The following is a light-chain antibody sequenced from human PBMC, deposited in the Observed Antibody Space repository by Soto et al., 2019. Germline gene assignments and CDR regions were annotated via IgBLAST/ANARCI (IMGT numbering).Light chain of an antibody. CDR3: QQYSSPPRT. J-gene: IGKJ1*01. Sequence: EIVLTQSPGSLYLSPGERATLSCRASQSVSSYLAWYQQKPGQAPRLLIYGASSRATGFPDRFSGSGSGTDFSLTISRLEPEDSAVYYCQQYSSPPRTFGQGTKVDIK. CDR1: QSVSSY. V-gene: IGKV3-20*01. CDR2: GAS.